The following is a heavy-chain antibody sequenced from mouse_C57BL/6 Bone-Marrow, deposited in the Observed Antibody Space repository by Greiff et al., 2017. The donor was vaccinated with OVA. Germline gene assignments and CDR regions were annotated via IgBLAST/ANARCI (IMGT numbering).Heavy chain of an antibody. CDR1: GYTFTSYG. CDR3: ARGGSSYPYYFDY. Sequence: VQLQQSGAELARPGASVKLSCKASGYTFTSYGISWVKQRTGQGLEWIGEIYPRSGNTYYNEKFKGKATLTADKSSSTAYMELRSLTAEDSAVYFCARGGSSYPYYFDYWGQGTTLTVSS. CDR2: IYPRSGNT. V-gene: IGHV1-81*01. D-gene: IGHD1-1*01. J-gene: IGHJ2*01.